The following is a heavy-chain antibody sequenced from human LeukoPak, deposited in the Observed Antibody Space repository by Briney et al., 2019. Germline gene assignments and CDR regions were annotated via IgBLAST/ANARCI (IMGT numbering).Heavy chain of an antibody. CDR2: IRGSDGST. D-gene: IGHD5-18*01. J-gene: IGHJ4*02. CDR1: GIAFSNYA. V-gene: IGHV3-23*01. CDR3: ARDPGYRNDY. Sequence: GGSLRLSCVASGIAFSNYAMTWVRQAPGKGLEWVSGIRGSDGSTYYADSVKGRFTISRDNSRNTLYLQMNCLRAEDTAVYYCARDPGYRNDYWGQGTLVTVSS.